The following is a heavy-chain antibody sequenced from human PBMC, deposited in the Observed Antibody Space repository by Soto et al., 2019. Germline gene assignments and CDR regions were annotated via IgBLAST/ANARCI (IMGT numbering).Heavy chain of an antibody. CDR2: IIPIFGTA. Sequence: QVQLVQSGAEVKKPGSSVKVSCKASGGTFSSYSINWVRQAPGQGLEWMGEIIPIFGTANYAQEFQGRVTITADESTNHTLQEASNLKIWEPAVVYRAREGGGELRGNGHWGQGTLVTVSS. CDR1: GGTFSSYS. CDR3: AREGGGELRGNGH. D-gene: IGHD1-7*01. J-gene: IGHJ4*02. V-gene: IGHV1-69*01.